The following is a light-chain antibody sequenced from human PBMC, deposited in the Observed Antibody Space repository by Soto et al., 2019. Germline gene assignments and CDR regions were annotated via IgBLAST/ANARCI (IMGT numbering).Light chain of an antibody. CDR1: QSVSSSY. CDR2: GAS. CDR3: QQYGRT. Sequence: EIGSSQSPGTLSLSPGERATLSCRASQSVSSSYLAWYQQKPGQAPRLLIYGASSRATGIPDRFSGSGSGTDFTLTISRLEPEDFAVYYCQQYGRTFGQGTKVDIK. J-gene: IGKJ1*01. V-gene: IGKV3-20*01.